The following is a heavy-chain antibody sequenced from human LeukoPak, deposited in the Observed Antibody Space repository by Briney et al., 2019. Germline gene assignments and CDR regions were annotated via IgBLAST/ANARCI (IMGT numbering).Heavy chain of an antibody. Sequence: GASVKVSCRASGGTFSSYAISWVRQAPGKGLEWMGGFDPEDGETIYAQKFQGRVTMTEDTSTDTAYMELSSLRSEDTAVYYCATGSLVPSEYCSSTSCKYYFDYWGQGTLVTVSS. CDR2: FDPEDGET. J-gene: IGHJ4*02. D-gene: IGHD2-2*01. CDR1: GGTFSSYA. V-gene: IGHV1-24*01. CDR3: ATGSLVPSEYCSSTSCKYYFDY.